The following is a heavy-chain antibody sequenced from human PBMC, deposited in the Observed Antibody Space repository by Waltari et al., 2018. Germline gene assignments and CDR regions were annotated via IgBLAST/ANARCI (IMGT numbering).Heavy chain of an antibody. CDR2: IIPIFGTA. Sequence: QVQLVQSGAEVKKPGSSVKVSCKASGGTFSSYAISWVRQAPGQGLEWMGGIIPIFGTANSAQKFQGRVTITTDESTSTAYMELSSLRSEDTAVYYCARGYSGYDPWYSSSWYDYWGQGTLVTVSS. CDR1: GGTFSSYA. CDR3: ARGYSGYDPWYSSSWYDY. J-gene: IGHJ4*02. V-gene: IGHV1-69*05. D-gene: IGHD6-13*01.